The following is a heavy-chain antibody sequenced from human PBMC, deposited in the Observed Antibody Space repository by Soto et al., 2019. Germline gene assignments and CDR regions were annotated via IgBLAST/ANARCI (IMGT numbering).Heavy chain of an antibody. CDR1: GFTFSSYA. CDR3: AIDMVRGVPFDY. CDR2: ISGSGGST. D-gene: IGHD3-10*01. Sequence: EVQLLESGGGLVQPGGSLRLSCAASGFTFSSYAMSWVRQAPGKGLEWVSAISGSGGSTYYADSVKGRFTISRDNSKNTLYLQMNSLGAEDTAVYYCAIDMVRGVPFDYWGQGTLVTVSS. J-gene: IGHJ4*02. V-gene: IGHV3-23*01.